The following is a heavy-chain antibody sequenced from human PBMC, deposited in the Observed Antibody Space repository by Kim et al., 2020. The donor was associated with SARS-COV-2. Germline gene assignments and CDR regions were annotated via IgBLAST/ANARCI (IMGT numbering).Heavy chain of an antibody. Sequence: GGSLRLSCAGSGFTFSSYWMSWVRQAPGKGLEWVANIEQDGSEKYYVDSVKGRFTISRDNAKKSLLLQMTTLRAADTAVYYCAREGALGDWRSISCFGLDSWGQGSLVTVSS. D-gene: IGHD2-2*01. V-gene: IGHV3-7*03. J-gene: IGHJ5*01. CDR2: IEQDGSEK. CDR3: AREGALGDWRSISCFGLDS. CDR1: GFTFSSYW.